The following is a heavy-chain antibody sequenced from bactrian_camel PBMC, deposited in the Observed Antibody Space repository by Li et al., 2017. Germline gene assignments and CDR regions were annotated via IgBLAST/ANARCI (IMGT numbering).Heavy chain of an antibody. CDR2: IATVSGET. CDR3: AADFWWRCAAVNEFNEFAY. CDR1: RKTYTSYC. D-gene: IGHD7*01. V-gene: IGHV3S6*01. J-gene: IGHJ6*01. Sequence: VQLVESGGSSVRAGGSLVLSCENSRKTYTSYCMAWFRQAPGKEREGIASIATVSGETHYADSAKGRFTISKDHAKNTLYLQMDSLKPEDTAMYYCAADFWWRCAAVNEFNEFAYWGQGTQVTVS.